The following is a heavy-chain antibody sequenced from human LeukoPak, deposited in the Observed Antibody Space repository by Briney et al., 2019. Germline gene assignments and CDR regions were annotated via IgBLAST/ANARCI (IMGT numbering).Heavy chain of an antibody. V-gene: IGHV4-30-4*01. CDR1: GGSITSGDYY. J-gene: IGHJ2*01. Sequence: SSETLSLTCTVSGGSITSGDYYWSWIRQPPGKGLEWLGYIYYSGSTYYNPSLKSRVTISKDTSKNQFPLKLSSVTAADTAVYFCARDRDTANLQEWYFDLWGRGTLVTVSS. CDR2: IYYSGST. CDR3: ARDRDTANLQEWYFDL. D-gene: IGHD5-18*01.